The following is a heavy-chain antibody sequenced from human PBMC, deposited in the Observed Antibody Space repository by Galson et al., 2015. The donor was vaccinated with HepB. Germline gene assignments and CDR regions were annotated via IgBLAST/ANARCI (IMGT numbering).Heavy chain of an antibody. CDR1: GYTFTSYG. CDR3: ARARGYDYVWGSYRVTGPYYVDY. Sequence: SVKVSCKASGYTFTSYGISWVRQAPGQGLEWMGWISAYNGNTNYAQKLQGRVTMTTDTSTSTAYMELRSLRSDDTAVYYCARARGYDYVWGSYRVTGPYYVDYRGQGTLVTVSS. V-gene: IGHV1-18*01. CDR2: ISAYNGNT. D-gene: IGHD3-16*02. J-gene: IGHJ4*02.